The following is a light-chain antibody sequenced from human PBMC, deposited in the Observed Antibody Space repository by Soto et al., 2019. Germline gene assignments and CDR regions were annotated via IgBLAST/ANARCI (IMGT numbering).Light chain of an antibody. CDR3: CSHAGRGAVL. CDR2: DVT. CDR1: SSDIGRYNL. V-gene: IGLV2-23*02. Sequence: AVVAQPASVSGSPGQSITISCTGTSSDIGRYNLVSWYQQYPGKAPKLVIYDVTKRPSGVSDRFSASKSGNTASLTISGLQAEDEADYYCCSHAGRGAVLFGGGTKLTVL. J-gene: IGLJ2*01.